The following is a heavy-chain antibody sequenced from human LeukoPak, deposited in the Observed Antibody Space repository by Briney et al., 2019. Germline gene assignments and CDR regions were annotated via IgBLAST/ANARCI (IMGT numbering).Heavy chain of an antibody. Sequence: SDTLSLTCTVSGGSMSSSSDYWGWLRQPPGKGLEWIGRIYYSGSTHYNPSLKSRVPISVDTPRRQSSLNLSSVPPAAPGVYYCARAPEYGWGSYLLYWGQGIQVSVS. CDR2: IYYSGST. CDR3: ARAPEYGWGSYLLY. CDR1: GGSMSSSSDY. J-gene: IGHJ4*02. V-gene: IGHV4-39*07. D-gene: IGHD3-10*01.